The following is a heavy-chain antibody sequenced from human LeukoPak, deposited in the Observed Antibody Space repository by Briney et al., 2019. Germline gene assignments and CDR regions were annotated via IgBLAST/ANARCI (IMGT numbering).Heavy chain of an antibody. J-gene: IGHJ4*02. D-gene: IGHD6-19*01. CDR3: ARRERGVTGGSSGWFFDY. Sequence: SQTLSLTCTVSGGSISSGSYYWSWIRQPAGKGLEWIGRIYTSGSTNYNPSLKSRVTISVDTSKNQFSLKLSSVTAADTAVYYCARRERGVTGGSSGWFFDYWGQGTLVTVSS. CDR2: IYTSGST. CDR1: GGSISSGSYY. V-gene: IGHV4-61*02.